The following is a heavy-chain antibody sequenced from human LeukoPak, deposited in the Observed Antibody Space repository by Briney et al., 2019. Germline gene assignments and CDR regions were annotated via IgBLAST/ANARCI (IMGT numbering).Heavy chain of an antibody. V-gene: IGHV4-34*01. Sequence: WETLSLTCAVYGGSFSGYYWSWIRQPPGKGLEWIGEINHSGSTNYNPSLKSRVTISVDTSKNRFSLKLSPVTAADTAVYYCARGPVGYYYYYYMDVWGKGTTVTVSS. CDR1: GGSFSGYY. CDR3: ARGPVGYYYYYYMDV. CDR2: INHSGST. J-gene: IGHJ6*03.